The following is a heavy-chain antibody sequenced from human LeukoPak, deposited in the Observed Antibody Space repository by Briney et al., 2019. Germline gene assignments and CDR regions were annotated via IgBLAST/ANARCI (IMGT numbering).Heavy chain of an antibody. V-gene: IGHV3-9*01. J-gene: IGHJ4*02. CDR2: ISWNSGSI. D-gene: IGHD4-17*01. CDR3: AKEMTT. CDR1: GSTFDDYA. Sequence: HAGGSLRLSCAASGSTFDDYAMHWVRQAPGKGLEWVSGISWNSGSIGYADSVKGRFTISRDNAKNSLYLQMNSLRAEDTAVYYCAKEMTTWGQGTLVTVSS.